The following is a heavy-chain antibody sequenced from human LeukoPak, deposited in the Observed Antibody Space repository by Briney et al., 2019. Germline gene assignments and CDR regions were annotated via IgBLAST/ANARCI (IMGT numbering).Heavy chain of an antibody. D-gene: IGHD6-19*01. CDR1: GFTFSSYA. J-gene: IGHJ4*02. CDR3: ARVRRGRLAVAGYYFDY. CDR2: ISGSGGST. V-gene: IGHV3-23*01. Sequence: GGSLRLSCAASGFTFSSYAMSWVRQAPGKGLEWVSAISGSGGSTYYADSVKGRFTISRDNSKNTLYLQMNSLRAEDTAVYYCARVRRGRLAVAGYYFDYWGQGTLVTVSS.